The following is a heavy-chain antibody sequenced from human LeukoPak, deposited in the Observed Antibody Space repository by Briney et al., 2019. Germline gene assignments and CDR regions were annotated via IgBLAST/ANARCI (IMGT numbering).Heavy chain of an antibody. CDR2: IDTNTGNP. J-gene: IGHJ4*02. CDR3: ARGYSSGWYMIGGY. CDR1: GYTFTNYT. D-gene: IGHD6-19*01. Sequence: GASVKVSCKASGYTFTNYTLNWVRQAPGQGLEWMGWIDTNTGNPTYAQGFIGRFVFSLDTSVTTAYLQISSLKAEDTAVYYCARGYSSGWYMIGGYWGQGTLVTVSS. V-gene: IGHV7-4-1*02.